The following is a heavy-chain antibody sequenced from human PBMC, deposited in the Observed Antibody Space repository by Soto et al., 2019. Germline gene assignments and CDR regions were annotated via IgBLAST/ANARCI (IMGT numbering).Heavy chain of an antibody. D-gene: IGHD3-22*01. CDR3: ARLPYYDSSGPHSPSWFDP. J-gene: IGHJ5*02. Sequence: EVQLVESGGGLVKPGGSLRLSCAASGFTFSSYSMNWVRQAPGKGLEWVSSISSSSSYIYYADSVKGRFTISRDNAKNSLYLQMNSLRAEDTAVYYCARLPYYDSSGPHSPSWFDPWGQGTLVTVSS. CDR1: GFTFSSYS. V-gene: IGHV3-21*01. CDR2: ISSSSSYI.